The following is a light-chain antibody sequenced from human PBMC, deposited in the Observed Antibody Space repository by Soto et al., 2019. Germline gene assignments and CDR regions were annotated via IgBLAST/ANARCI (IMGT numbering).Light chain of an antibody. CDR1: SSDVGGYNY. V-gene: IGLV2-14*01. CDR3: SSYTNINTRACV. Sequence: QSALTQPPSASGSPGQSVTISCTGTSSDVGGYNYVSWYQQHPGKAPQLIIYEVTDRPSGVSNRFSGSKSGNTASLTISGLQAEDEAEYYCSSYTNINTRACVFGTGTKLTVL. J-gene: IGLJ1*01. CDR2: EVT.